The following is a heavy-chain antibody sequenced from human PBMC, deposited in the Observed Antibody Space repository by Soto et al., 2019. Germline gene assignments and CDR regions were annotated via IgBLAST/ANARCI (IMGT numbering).Heavy chain of an antibody. Sequence: VQLVESGGGVVQPGRSLRLSCAPPGFTFSNYAFHWFRQAPGKGLEWVAVVSHDGRNKHYADSVKGRFTISRDSSKNTVSLEMTSLRAEDTAVYYCAKGGRQWLVTSDFNYWGQGALVTVSS. CDR1: GFTFSNYA. D-gene: IGHD6-19*01. J-gene: IGHJ4*02. CDR3: AKGGRQWLVTSDFNY. CDR2: VSHDGRNK. V-gene: IGHV3-30*18.